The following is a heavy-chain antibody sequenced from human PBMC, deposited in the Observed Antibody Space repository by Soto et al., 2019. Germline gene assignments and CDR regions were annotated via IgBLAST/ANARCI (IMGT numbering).Heavy chain of an antibody. D-gene: IGHD3-10*01. Sequence: QVQLQESGPGLVKASETLSLTCSVSGVPISRYYWSWIRQPPGKGLEWIGYAYYDGSTGYSPSLKSRVTMAVDTSKNQVSLELNSVTAADTAVYYCARDLGGGSGSFFDYWGQGTLVAVSS. CDR3: ARDLGGGSGSFFDY. V-gene: IGHV4-59*01. J-gene: IGHJ4*02. CDR2: AYYDGST. CDR1: GVPISRYY.